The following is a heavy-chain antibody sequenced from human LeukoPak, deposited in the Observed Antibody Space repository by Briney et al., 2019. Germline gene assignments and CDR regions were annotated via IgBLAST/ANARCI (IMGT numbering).Heavy chain of an antibody. Sequence: GGSLRLSCAASGFTFDDYAMHWVRQAPGKGVEWVSGISWNSGSIGYADSVKGRFTISRDNAKNSLYLQMNSLRAEDTALYYCAKDIRFIGVYLDYWGQGTLVTVSS. CDR2: ISWNSGSI. CDR1: GFTFDDYA. CDR3: AKDIRFIGVYLDY. D-gene: IGHD3-10*01. V-gene: IGHV3-9*01. J-gene: IGHJ4*02.